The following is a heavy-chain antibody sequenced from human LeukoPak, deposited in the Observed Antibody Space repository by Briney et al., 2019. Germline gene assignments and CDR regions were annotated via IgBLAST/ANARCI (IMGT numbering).Heavy chain of an antibody. CDR1: GFTLSSYA. V-gene: IGHV3-23*01. J-gene: IGHJ4*02. D-gene: IGHD7-27*01. CDR2: ISVSGNT. Sequence: GGSLRLSCAASGFTLSSYAMSWVRQGPGKGLEWVSAISVSGNTYHADSVKGRFTISRDNAKTSLYLQMNSLRAEDTAVYYCAKGDVSVTREFDYWGQGTLVTVSS. CDR3: AKGDVSVTREFDY.